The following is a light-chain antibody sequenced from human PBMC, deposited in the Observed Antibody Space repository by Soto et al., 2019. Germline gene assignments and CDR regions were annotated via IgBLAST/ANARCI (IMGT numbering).Light chain of an antibody. CDR2: NVN. J-gene: IGLJ1*01. CDR3: SSFTSSTTYV. V-gene: IGLV2-14*01. Sequence: ALNRFASGTSVALGAISIICTKISSDVGNYNYVSWYQQHPGEVPKLIIFNVNNRPSGVSNRFSGSKSGNTASLTISGLQAEDEADYYCSSFTSSTTYVFGTGTKVTVL. CDR1: SSDVGNYNY.